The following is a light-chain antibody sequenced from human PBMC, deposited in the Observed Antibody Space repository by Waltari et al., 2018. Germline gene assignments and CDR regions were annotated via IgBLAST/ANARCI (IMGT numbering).Light chain of an antibody. J-gene: IGLJ3*02. CDR1: SGHSSNV. CDR3: QTGGHGTWV. CDR2: VNSDGSH. Sequence: QLVLTQSPSASASLGASVKLTCTLCSGHSSNVIAWLQQQPEKGPRYLMKVNSDGSHNKGDEIPDRFSGSSSGAERYLTISSLQSEDEADYYCQTGGHGTWVFGGGTKLTVL. V-gene: IGLV4-69*01.